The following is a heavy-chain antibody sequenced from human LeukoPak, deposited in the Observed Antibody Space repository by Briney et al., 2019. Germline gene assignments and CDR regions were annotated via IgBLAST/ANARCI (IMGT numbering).Heavy chain of an antibody. V-gene: IGHV3-48*04. CDR3: ARALDYMDV. J-gene: IGHJ6*03. CDR1: GFTFSSYS. D-gene: IGHD3-16*01. Sequence: GGSLRLSCAASGFTFSSYSMDWVRQAPGKGLEWVSYISAISSSSTYYADSVKGRFTISRDNAKNPLYLQMNSLRAEDTAVYYCARALDYMDVWGKGTTVIVSS. CDR2: ISAISSSST.